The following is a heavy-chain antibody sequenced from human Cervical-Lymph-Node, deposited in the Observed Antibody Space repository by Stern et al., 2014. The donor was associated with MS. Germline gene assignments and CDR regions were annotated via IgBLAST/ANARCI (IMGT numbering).Heavy chain of an antibody. CDR1: GFKFSIYW. CDR3: ARQTTAWASDV. D-gene: IGHD1-14*01. CDR2: IYPGDSET. Sequence: VQLLQSGAELIRPGESLQISCKGSGFKFSIYWIAWVRQMPGKGLEWMGIIYPGDSETRSSPSFQGQVTMSADKSTSTAYLQWSSLNASDTAMYFCARQTTAWASDVWGQGTLVTVSS. J-gene: IGHJ4*02. V-gene: IGHV5-51*01.